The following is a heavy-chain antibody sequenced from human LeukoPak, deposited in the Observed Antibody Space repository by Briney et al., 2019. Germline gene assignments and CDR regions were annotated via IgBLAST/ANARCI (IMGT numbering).Heavy chain of an antibody. J-gene: IGHJ4*02. D-gene: IGHD4-17*01. CDR2: IYYSGST. V-gene: IGHV4-39*01. CDR3: ARQKVRYYFDY. Sequence: PSETLSLTCTVSGGSISSSSYYWGWIRQPPGKGLEWIGSIYYSGSTYYNPSLKSRVTISVDTSKNQFSLKLSSVTAADTAVYYCARQKVRYYFDYWGQGTLVTVSS. CDR1: GGSISSSSYY.